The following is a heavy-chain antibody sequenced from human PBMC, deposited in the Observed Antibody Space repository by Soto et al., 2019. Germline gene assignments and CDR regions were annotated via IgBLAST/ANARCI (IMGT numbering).Heavy chain of an antibody. V-gene: IGHV1-69*13. CDR1: GGTFSSYA. CDR2: IIPIFGTA. J-gene: IGHJ6*02. Sequence: SVKVSCKASGGTFSSYAISWVRQAPGQGLEWMGGIIPIFGTANYAQKFQGRVTITADESTSTAYMELSSLRSEDTAVYYCARRGMIVVRPNYYYYGMDVWGQGTTVTVSS. CDR3: ARRGMIVVRPNYYYYGMDV. D-gene: IGHD3-22*01.